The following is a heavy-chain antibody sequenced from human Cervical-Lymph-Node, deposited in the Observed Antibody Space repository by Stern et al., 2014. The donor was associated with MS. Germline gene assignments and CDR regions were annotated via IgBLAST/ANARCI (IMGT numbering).Heavy chain of an antibody. Sequence: QVQLQESGPGLVKPSETLSLICTVSGGSISSSSYYWGWIRQPPGKGLEWIGSIHYTGSTYYNPSLKSRITIYVDTSQNQVSLNVSSVTAADTAVYYCARRGSGYILDYWGQGTLVTVSS. CDR1: GGSISSSSYY. D-gene: IGHD6-19*01. CDR2: IHYTGST. V-gene: IGHV4-39*01. CDR3: ARRGSGYILDY. J-gene: IGHJ4*02.